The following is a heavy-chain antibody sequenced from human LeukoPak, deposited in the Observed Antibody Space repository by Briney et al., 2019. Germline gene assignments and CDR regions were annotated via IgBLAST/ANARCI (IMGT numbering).Heavy chain of an antibody. CDR3: ARAQVPYYYYMDV. V-gene: IGHV1-69*05. Sequence: SVNVSCKASGGTFSSYAISWVRQAPGQGLEWMGGIIPIFGTANYAQKFQGRVTITTDESTSTAYMELSSLRSEDTAGYYCARAQVPYYYYMDVWGKGTTVTVSS. CDR1: GGTFSSYA. J-gene: IGHJ6*03. CDR2: IIPIFGTA.